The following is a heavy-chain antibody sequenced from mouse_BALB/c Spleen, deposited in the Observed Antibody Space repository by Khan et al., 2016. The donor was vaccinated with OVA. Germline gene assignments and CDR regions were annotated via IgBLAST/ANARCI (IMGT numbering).Heavy chain of an antibody. J-gene: IGHJ2*01. CDR3: AREVYYGNLYYFDY. V-gene: IGHV2-9*02. CDR1: GFSLTSYG. CDR2: IWAGGST. D-gene: IGHD2-1*01. Sequence: QVQLKQSGPGLVAPSQSLSITCTVSGFSLTSYGVHWVRQPPGKGLEWLGAIWAGGSTNYNSALMSRPSISKDNSKSQVFLKMNSLQTDDTAIYYGAREVYYGNLYYFDYWGQGTTLTVSS.